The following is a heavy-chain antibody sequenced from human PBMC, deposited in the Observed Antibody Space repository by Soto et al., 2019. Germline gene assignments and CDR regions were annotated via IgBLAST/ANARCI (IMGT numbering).Heavy chain of an antibody. Sequence: QLQLQESGPGLVKPSETLSLTCTVSCGSISSSSYYCGWIRQPPGKGLERIGSIDYSGSTYYNPSLTRRVSISVATSKSQFSLNLSSVPAADTAVYYCASVYGFSFAYWGQGTLVTVSS. CDR1: CGSISSSSYY. D-gene: IGHD4-17*01. V-gene: IGHV4-39*01. CDR3: ASVYGFSFAY. J-gene: IGHJ4*02. CDR2: IDYSGST.